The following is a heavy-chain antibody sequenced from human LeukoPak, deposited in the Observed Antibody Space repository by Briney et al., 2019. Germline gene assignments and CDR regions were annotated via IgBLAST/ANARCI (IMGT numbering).Heavy chain of an antibody. V-gene: IGHV1-18*01. CDR1: GYTLTSYG. Sequence: ASVKVSCKASGYTLTSYGISWVRQDPRPGLEWMGWISAYIVNTNYAQKPQRRDTMSPDTSPGSADMELRTVRSDYTGLYYCARDQSYYDILTGYYSVMGGWFDPWGQGTLVTVSS. J-gene: IGHJ5*02. D-gene: IGHD3-9*01. CDR3: ARDQSYYDILTGYYSVMGGWFDP. CDR2: ISAYIVNT.